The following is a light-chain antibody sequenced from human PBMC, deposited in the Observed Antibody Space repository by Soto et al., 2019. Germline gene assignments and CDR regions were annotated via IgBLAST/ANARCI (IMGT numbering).Light chain of an antibody. V-gene: IGLV2-14*01. CDR3: SSYTRSNKLDV. J-gene: IGLJ1*01. CDR1: SSDVGGYNY. Sequence: QSALTQPASVSGSPGQSITISCTGSSSDVGGYNYVSWYQQHPGKAPKLMIYEVSNRPSGVSNRFSGSKSGNTASLTISGLQAEDEADYYCSSYTRSNKLDVFGTGTKLTVL. CDR2: EVS.